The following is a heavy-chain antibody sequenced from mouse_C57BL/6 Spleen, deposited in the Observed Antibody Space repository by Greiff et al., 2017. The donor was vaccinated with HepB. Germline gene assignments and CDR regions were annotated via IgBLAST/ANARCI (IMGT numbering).Heavy chain of an antibody. V-gene: IGHV1-64*01. CDR1: GYTFTSYW. CDR2: IHPNSGST. D-gene: IGHD3-1*01. Sequence: QVQLQQSGAELVKPGASVKLSCKASGYTFTSYWMHWVKQRPGQGLEWIGMIHPNSGSTNYNEKFKSKATLTVDKSSSTAYMQLSSLTSEDSAVYYCARSGLSGFAYWGQGTLVTVSA. J-gene: IGHJ3*01. CDR3: ARSGLSGFAY.